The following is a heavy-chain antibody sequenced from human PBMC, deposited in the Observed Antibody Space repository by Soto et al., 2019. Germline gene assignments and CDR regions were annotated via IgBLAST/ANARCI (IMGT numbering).Heavy chain of an antibody. Sequence: PVGSLRLSCAASGFTFSSYAMSWVRQAPGKGLEWVSAISGSGGSTYYADSAKGRFTISRDNSKNTLYLQMNSLRAEDTAVYYCAKDLSSAAGTLGYFDYWGQGTLVTVSS. CDR1: GFTFSSYA. J-gene: IGHJ4*02. V-gene: IGHV3-23*01. CDR2: ISGSGGST. CDR3: AKDLSSAAGTLGYFDY. D-gene: IGHD6-13*01.